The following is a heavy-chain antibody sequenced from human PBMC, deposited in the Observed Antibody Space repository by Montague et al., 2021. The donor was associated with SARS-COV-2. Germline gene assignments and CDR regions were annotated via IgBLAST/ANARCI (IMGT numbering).Heavy chain of an antibody. CDR1: GFAFNNFA. J-gene: IGHJ2*01. CDR3: AKRPGAGAVVYWYFDL. V-gene: IGHV3-23*01. CDR2: IFGSAAGT. D-gene: IGHD6-19*01. Sequence: SLRLSCAASGFAFNNFAMSWVRQAPGEGLEWVSSIFGSAAGTYYADSVKGRFTISRDNSKNTLYLQMNSLKAEDTAKYYCAKRPGAGAVVYWYFDLWGRGTVVSVSS.